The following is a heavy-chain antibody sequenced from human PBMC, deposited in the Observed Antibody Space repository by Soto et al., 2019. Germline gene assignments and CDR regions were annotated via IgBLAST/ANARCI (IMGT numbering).Heavy chain of an antibody. V-gene: IGHV3-21*01. CDR1: GVTCGRFS. Sequence: GGSLRLSCAASGVTCGRFSMNWVRQAPGKGLEWVSSISSSSGHIYHADSVKGRFAISRDNTKNSLFLQMNSLGAEDTAVYYCARDRYYYDSSGSPTPFDIWGQGTKVTVSS. CDR2: ISSSSGHI. CDR3: ARDRYYYDSSGSPTPFDI. J-gene: IGHJ3*02. D-gene: IGHD3-22*01.